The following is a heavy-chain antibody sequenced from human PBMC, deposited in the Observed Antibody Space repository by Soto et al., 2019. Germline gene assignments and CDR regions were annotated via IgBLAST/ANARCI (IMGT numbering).Heavy chain of an antibody. V-gene: IGHV4-59*08. CDR3: ARLGRWLQALDS. Sequence: QVQLQESGPGLVKPSETLSLTCTVSGGSISDYYWSWIRQPPGKGLEWVEYIYYTGSTTYNPSLKSRLTLSVDTSKNQFSLKLRSVSAADTAVYYCARLGRWLQALDSWGPGTLVTVSS. J-gene: IGHJ4*02. CDR1: GGSISDYY. CDR2: IYYTGST. D-gene: IGHD5-12*01.